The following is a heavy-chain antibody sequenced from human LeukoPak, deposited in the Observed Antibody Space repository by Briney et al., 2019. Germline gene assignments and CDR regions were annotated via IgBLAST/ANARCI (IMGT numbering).Heavy chain of an antibody. CDR2: ISSSSSYI. CDR1: GFTFSSYS. CDR3: ARDLEAYYGSGSYDTRPFDY. Sequence: GGSLRLSCAASGFTFSSYSMNWVRQAPGKGLEWVSSISSSSSYIYYADSVEGRFTISRDNAKNSLYLQMNSLRAEDTAVYYCARDLEAYYGSGSYDTRPFDYWGQGTLVTVSS. D-gene: IGHD3-10*01. V-gene: IGHV3-21*01. J-gene: IGHJ4*02.